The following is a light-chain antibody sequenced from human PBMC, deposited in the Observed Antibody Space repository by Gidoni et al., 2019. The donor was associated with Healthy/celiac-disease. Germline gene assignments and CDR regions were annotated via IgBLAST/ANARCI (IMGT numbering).Light chain of an antibody. Sequence: EIVLTQSSGTLSLSPGERATLSCRASQSVSSSYLAWYQQKPGQAPRLLIYGASSRATGIPDRCSGSGSGTDFTLTISRLEPEDFAVYYCQQYGSSPPDTFGQGTRLEIK. CDR1: QSVSSSY. J-gene: IGKJ5*01. V-gene: IGKV3-20*01. CDR3: QQYGSSPPDT. CDR2: GAS.